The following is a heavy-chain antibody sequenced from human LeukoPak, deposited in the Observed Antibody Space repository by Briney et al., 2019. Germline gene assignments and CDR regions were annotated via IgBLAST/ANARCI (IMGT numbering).Heavy chain of an antibody. D-gene: IGHD2-21*01. CDR3: AKPYSGTTLTGWFDP. Sequence: GGSLRPSCAASGFTFSSYAMTWVRQAPGKGLEWVSIISGSGGSTSYADSVKGRFTISRDNSKNTLYLQMNSLRAEDTALYYCAKPYSGTTLTGWFDPWGQGTLVTVSS. CDR2: ISGSGGST. V-gene: IGHV3-23*01. CDR1: GFTFSSYA. J-gene: IGHJ5*02.